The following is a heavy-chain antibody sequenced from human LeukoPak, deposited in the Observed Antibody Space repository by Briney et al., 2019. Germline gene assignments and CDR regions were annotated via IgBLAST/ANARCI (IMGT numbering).Heavy chain of an antibody. J-gene: IGHJ4*02. V-gene: IGHV3-30*02. Sequence: PGGSLRLSCAASGFIFSSYGMHWVRRAPGKGLEWVAFIRYDDSRRLYADSVKGRFTISRDDSKNTLYLQMNFLRPEDTAVYYCAKALVITVAGTYYFDYWGQGTLVTVSS. CDR3: AKALVITVAGTYYFDY. CDR1: GFIFSSYG. D-gene: IGHD6-19*01. CDR2: IRYDDSRR.